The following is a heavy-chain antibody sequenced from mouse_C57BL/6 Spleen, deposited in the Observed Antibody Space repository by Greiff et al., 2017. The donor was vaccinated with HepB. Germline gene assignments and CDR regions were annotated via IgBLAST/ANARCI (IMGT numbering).Heavy chain of an antibody. CDR3: ASRGLLRPDWYFDV. CDR1: GFSLTSYG. Sequence: LVESGPGLVAPSQSLSLTCTVSGFSLTSYGVDWVRQSPGKGLEWLGVIWGVGSTNYNSALKSRLSISKDNSKSQVFLKMNSLQTDDTAMYYCASRGLLRPDWYFDVWGTGTTVTVSS. J-gene: IGHJ1*03. V-gene: IGHV2-6*01. CDR2: IWGVGST. D-gene: IGHD1-2*01.